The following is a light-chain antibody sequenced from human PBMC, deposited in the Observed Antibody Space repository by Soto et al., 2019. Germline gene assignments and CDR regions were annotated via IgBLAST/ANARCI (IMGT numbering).Light chain of an antibody. CDR3: QQYNNWPLT. V-gene: IGKV3-15*01. Sequence: IVMTQSPATLSVSPGERATLSCRASQSVSSNLAWYQQKPGQAPRLLIYGAFTRATGIPARFSGTGSGTEFTLAISSLQSEDFAVYYCQQYNNWPLTFGQGTKVDIK. CDR1: QSVSSN. J-gene: IGKJ1*01. CDR2: GAF.